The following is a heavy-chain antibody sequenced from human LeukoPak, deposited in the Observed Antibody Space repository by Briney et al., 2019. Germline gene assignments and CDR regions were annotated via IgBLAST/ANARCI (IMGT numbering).Heavy chain of an antibody. CDR2: ISSSGSYI. CDR3: ARLNSN. D-gene: IGHD5-18*01. CDR1: GFTFSSYS. J-gene: IGHJ4*02. Sequence: GGSLRLSCAASGFTFSSYSMNWVRQAPGEGLEWVSSISSSGSYIYYADSVKGRFTISRDNAKNSLYLQMNSLRAEDTAVYYCARLNSNWGQGTLVTVSS. V-gene: IGHV3-21*01.